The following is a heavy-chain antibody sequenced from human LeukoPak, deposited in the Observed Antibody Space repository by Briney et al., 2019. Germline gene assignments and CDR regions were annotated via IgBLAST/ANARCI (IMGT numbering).Heavy chain of an antibody. Sequence: GGSLRLSCVASGFTFDGYAMHWVRQAPGKGLEWVSLISGDGGSTYYADSVKGRFTISRDNSKNSLYLQMNSLRTDDTALYYCAKDIGEQWFFDYWGQGTQVTVSS. J-gene: IGHJ4*02. CDR2: ISGDGGST. D-gene: IGHD3-10*01. V-gene: IGHV3-43*02. CDR1: GFTFDGYA. CDR3: AKDIGEQWFFDY.